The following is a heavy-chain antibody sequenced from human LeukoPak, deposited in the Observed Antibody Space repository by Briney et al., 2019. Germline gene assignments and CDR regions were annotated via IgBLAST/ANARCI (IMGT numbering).Heavy chain of an antibody. CDR2: IYYSGST. CDR1: GGSISSYY. V-gene: IGHV4-59*12. D-gene: IGHD2-15*01. CDR3: ARDGGWGRNNWFDP. J-gene: IGHJ5*02. Sequence: PSETLSLTCTVSGGSISSYYWSWIRQPPGKGLEWIGYIYYSGSTNYNPSLKSRVTISVDTSKNQFSLKLSSVTAADTAVYYCARDGGWGRNNWFDPWGQGTLVTVSS.